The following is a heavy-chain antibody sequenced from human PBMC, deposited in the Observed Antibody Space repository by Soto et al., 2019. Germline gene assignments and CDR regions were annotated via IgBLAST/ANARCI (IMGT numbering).Heavy chain of an antibody. CDR1: GFTFSSYA. V-gene: IGHV3-23*01. Sequence: EVQLLESGGGLVQPGGSLRLSCAASGFTFSSYAMSWVRQAPGKGLEWVSTISGSGGSTYYADSVKGRFTISRDNSKNTLSLQMNSLRAEDTAIYYCAKDKGNSGSYYDFWGQGTLVTVSS. D-gene: IGHD1-26*01. J-gene: IGHJ4*02. CDR3: AKDKGNSGSYYDF. CDR2: ISGSGGST.